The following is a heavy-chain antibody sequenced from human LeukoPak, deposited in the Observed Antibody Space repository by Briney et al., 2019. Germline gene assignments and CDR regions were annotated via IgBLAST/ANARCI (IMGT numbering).Heavy chain of an antibody. V-gene: IGHV4-30-4*01. CDR2: THYSGSS. Sequence: PSETLSLTCTVSGASISSDDYYWSWIRQPPGKGLKWIAYTHYSGSSFYNPSLKSRITISVDTSKNQFSLGLSSVTAADTAVYYCAREGRDFWSGSRGWFDPWGQGTLVTVSS. J-gene: IGHJ5*02. D-gene: IGHD3-3*01. CDR3: AREGRDFWSGSRGWFDP. CDR1: GASISSDDYY.